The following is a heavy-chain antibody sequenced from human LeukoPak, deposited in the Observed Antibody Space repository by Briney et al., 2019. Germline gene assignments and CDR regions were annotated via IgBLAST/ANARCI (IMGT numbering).Heavy chain of an antibody. J-gene: IGHJ6*03. CDR3: AREGIAARLYYYYYMDV. Sequence: ASVKVSCKASGYTFTSYGISWVRQAPGQGLEWMGWISAYNGNTNCAQKLQGRVTMTTDTSTSTAYMELRSLRSDDTAVYYCAREGIAARLYYYYYMDVWGKGTTVTVSS. D-gene: IGHD6-6*01. V-gene: IGHV1-18*01. CDR2: ISAYNGNT. CDR1: GYTFTSYG.